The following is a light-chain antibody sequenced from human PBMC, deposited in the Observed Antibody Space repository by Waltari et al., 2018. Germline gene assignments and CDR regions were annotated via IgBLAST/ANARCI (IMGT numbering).Light chain of an antibody. J-gene: IGLJ1*01. V-gene: IGLV2-11*02. CDR3: CSYAGSYTYV. CDR1: SRDGGGYNY. CDR2: DVR. Sequence: QSALTQPRSVSGSPGPSVNLSCQGTSRDGGGYNYVPWYQQHPGKAPKLMIYDVRKRPSGVPDRFSGSKAGNTASLTISGLQAEDEADYYCCSYAGSYTYVFGTGTKVTVL.